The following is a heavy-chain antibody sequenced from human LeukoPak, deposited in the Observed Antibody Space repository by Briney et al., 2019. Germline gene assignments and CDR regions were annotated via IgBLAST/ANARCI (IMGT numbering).Heavy chain of an antibody. CDR2: IYTTGST. D-gene: IGHD1-26*01. V-gene: IGHV4-61*02. Sequence: PSQTLSLTCIVSGGSTSTGDYYCSWIRQPAGKGLEWIGRIYTTGSTNYNPSLKSRVTISVDTSKNQFSLKLSSVTAADTAVYYCATRIVGATPFDYWGQGTLVTVSS. J-gene: IGHJ4*02. CDR1: GGSTSTGDYY. CDR3: ATRIVGATPFDY.